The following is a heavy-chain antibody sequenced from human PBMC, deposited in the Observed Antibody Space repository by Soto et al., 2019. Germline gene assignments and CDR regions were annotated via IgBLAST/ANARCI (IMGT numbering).Heavy chain of an antibody. CDR2: ISAYNGNT. CDR1: GYSFTTYD. D-gene: IGHD3-22*01. Sequence: ASVKVSCKASGYSFTTYDISWLRQAPGQGLEWMGWISAYNGNTNYAQKFQGRVTLTTDTSTSTTYMELRSLRSDDTAVYYCASNYYDTSGYYYDYWGQGTLVTVSS. V-gene: IGHV1-18*04. J-gene: IGHJ4*02. CDR3: ASNYYDTSGYYYDY.